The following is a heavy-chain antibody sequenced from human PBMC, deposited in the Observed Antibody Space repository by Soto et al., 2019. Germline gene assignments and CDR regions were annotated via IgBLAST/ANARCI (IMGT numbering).Heavy chain of an antibody. Sequence: PSETLSLTCTVSGGSMISYYWSWIRQPPGRGLDWIGFIYYAGSTKYNPSLNSRVTISVDTSKNQFSLTVTSVTAADTAVYYCARHPGYYDILTGYTTYYFDSWGQGILVTVSS. V-gene: IGHV4-59*08. CDR1: GGSMISYY. D-gene: IGHD3-9*01. J-gene: IGHJ4*02. CDR2: IYYAGST. CDR3: ARHPGYYDILTGYTTYYFDS.